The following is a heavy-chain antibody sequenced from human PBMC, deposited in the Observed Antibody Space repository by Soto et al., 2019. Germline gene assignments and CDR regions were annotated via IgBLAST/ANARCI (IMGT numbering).Heavy chain of an antibody. CDR1: GGTYRNYA. CDR2: IIPISGTT. Sequence: QVHLVQSGAEVKKPGSSVRVSCKASGGTYRNYAVNWVRQAPEQGPEWMGGIIPISGTTNYAQKFQGRVTITADESTSTAYMELRRLRSEDTAVYFCARDEGDDSSGYYDVNYWGQGTLVTVSS. V-gene: IGHV1-69*01. CDR3: ARDEGDDSSGYYDVNY. J-gene: IGHJ4*02. D-gene: IGHD3-22*01.